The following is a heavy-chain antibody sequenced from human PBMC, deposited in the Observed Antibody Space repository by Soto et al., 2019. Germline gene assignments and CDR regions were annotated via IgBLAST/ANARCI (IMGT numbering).Heavy chain of an antibody. D-gene: IGHD3-3*01. CDR3: ARGVTPDFWSGYYDY. CDR2: IYYSGST. CDR1: GGPISSYY. V-gene: IGHV4-59*01. Sequence: PSETLSLTCTVSGGPISSYYWSWIRQPPGKGLEWIGYIYYSGSTNYNPSLKSRVTISVDTSKNQFSLKLSSVTAADTAVYYCARGVTPDFWSGYYDYWGQGTLVTVSS. J-gene: IGHJ4*02.